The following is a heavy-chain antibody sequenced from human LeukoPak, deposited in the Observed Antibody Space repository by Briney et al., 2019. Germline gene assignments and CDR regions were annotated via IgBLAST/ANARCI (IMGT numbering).Heavy chain of an antibody. J-gene: IGHJ3*01. Sequence: GESLKISGKAFGYKFTSYWIGWVREMPGKGLEWMGIIDPGDSDTRYSPSFEGQVTFSADKSVSTAYLQWSSLRASDIGMYYCARRVASTNFDVWGQGTMVIVSS. CDR3: ARRVASTNFDV. V-gene: IGHV5-51*01. CDR1: GYKFTSYW. D-gene: IGHD5/OR15-5a*01. CDR2: IDPGDSDT.